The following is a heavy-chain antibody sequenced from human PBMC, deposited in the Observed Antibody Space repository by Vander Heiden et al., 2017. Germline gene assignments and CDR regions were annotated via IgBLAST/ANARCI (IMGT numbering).Heavy chain of an antibody. Sequence: EVQLVESGGGLVQPGGSLSLSCAASGFTFSSYWMSWVRQAPGKGLEWVANIKQDGSEKYYVDSVKGRFTISRDNAKNSLYLQMNSLRAEDTAVYYCARNRGSSSWFVNQGYFDYWGQGTLVTVSS. CDR2: IKQDGSEK. D-gene: IGHD6-13*01. J-gene: IGHJ4*02. CDR3: ARNRGSSSWFVNQGYFDY. CDR1: GFTFSSYW. V-gene: IGHV3-7*01.